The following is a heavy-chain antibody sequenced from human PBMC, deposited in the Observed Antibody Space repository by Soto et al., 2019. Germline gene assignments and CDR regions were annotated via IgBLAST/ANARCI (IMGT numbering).Heavy chain of an antibody. Sequence: ASVKVSCKASGYTFTGYYMHWVRQAPGQGLEWMGWINPNSGGTNYAQKFQGWVTMTRDTSISTAYMELSRLRSDDTAVYYCARANGFWSGYYTSPFYFDYWGQGTLVTVSS. D-gene: IGHD3-3*01. V-gene: IGHV1-2*04. J-gene: IGHJ4*02. CDR1: GYTFTGYY. CDR3: ARANGFWSGYYTSPFYFDY. CDR2: INPNSGGT.